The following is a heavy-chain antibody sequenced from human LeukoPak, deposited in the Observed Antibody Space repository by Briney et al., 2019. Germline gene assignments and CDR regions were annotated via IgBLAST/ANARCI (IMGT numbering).Heavy chain of an antibody. V-gene: IGHV3-48*03. CDR1: GFIFSNYV. CDR3: AALWFDP. J-gene: IGHJ5*02. CDR2: INRGGGTA. Sequence: GGSLRLSCAASGFIFSNYVMNWVRQAPGKGLEWVSYINRGGGTAYYVDSVRGRFTISRDNTKNALYLQMNSLRAEDTAVYYCAALWFDPWGQGTLVTVSS.